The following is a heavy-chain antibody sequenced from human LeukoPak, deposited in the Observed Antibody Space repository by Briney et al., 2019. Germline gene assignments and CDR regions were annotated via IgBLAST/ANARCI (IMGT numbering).Heavy chain of an antibody. Sequence: ASVKVSCKASGYTFTGYYMHWVRQAPGQGLEWMGWINPNSGGANHAQKFQGRVTMTRDTSISTAYMELSRLRSDDTAVYYCARDASGESIDYWGQGTLVTVSS. D-gene: IGHD6-19*01. J-gene: IGHJ4*02. CDR1: GYTFTGYY. V-gene: IGHV1-2*02. CDR2: INPNSGGA. CDR3: ARDASGESIDY.